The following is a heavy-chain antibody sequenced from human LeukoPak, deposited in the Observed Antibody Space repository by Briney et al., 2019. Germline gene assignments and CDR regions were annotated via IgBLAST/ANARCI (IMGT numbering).Heavy chain of an antibody. CDR3: ARGVEYSGYDGFDP. D-gene: IGHD5-12*01. Sequence: GGSLRLSCAASGFTFSSYAMHWVRQAPGKGLEWVAVISYDGSNKYYADSVKGRFTISRDNSKNSLYLQMNSLRAEDTAVYYCARGVEYSGYDGFDPWGQGTLVTVSS. J-gene: IGHJ5*02. V-gene: IGHV3-30*04. CDR1: GFTFSSYA. CDR2: ISYDGSNK.